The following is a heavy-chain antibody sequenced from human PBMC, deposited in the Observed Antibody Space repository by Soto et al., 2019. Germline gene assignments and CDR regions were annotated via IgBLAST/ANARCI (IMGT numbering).Heavy chain of an antibody. CDR2: IYYSGIT. CDR1: YGSISSYY. Sequence: PSQTLSLTWTFSYGSISSYYLSLIRQPPGKGLEWIGYIYYSGITDYNPSLKSRVTISVDTSKSQFSLKLSSVTAADTAVYYCARGGGVYYFEYWGQGTLVTVSS. V-gene: IGHV4-59*01. CDR3: ARGGGVYYFEY. J-gene: IGHJ4*02. D-gene: IGHD2-8*02.